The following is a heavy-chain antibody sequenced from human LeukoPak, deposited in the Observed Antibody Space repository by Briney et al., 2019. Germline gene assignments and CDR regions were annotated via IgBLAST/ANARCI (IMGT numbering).Heavy chain of an antibody. Sequence: SVTLSLTCTVSGDSINDYYWSWIRQGPGQGLMWLGYVYYSGSTSYNPSLKSRVTISLDTSNNHFSLKPRSVTAADTAVYYCARGGGYSYGSFDYWGKGTLVTVSS. CDR2: VYYSGST. V-gene: IGHV4-59*01. J-gene: IGHJ4*02. CDR3: ARGGGYSYGSFDY. CDR1: GDSINDYY. D-gene: IGHD5-18*01.